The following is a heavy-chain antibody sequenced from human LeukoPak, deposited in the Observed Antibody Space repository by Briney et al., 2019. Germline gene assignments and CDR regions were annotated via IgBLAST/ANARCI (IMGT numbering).Heavy chain of an antibody. V-gene: IGHV3-21*01. D-gene: IGHD6-6*01. Sequence: PGGSLRLSCAASGFTFSSYSMNWVRQAPGKGLEWVSSISSSSSYIYYADSVKGRFTISRDNAKNSLYLQVNSPRAEDTAVYYCARQLYSSSFEIGYWGQGTLVTVSS. CDR2: ISSSSSYI. CDR3: ARQLYSSSFEIGY. CDR1: GFTFSSYS. J-gene: IGHJ4*02.